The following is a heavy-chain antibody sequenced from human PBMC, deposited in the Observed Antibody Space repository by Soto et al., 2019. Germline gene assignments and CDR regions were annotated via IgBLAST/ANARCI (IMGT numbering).Heavy chain of an antibody. D-gene: IGHD1-1*01. Sequence: GGSLRLSCAASGFSFSSYGMEWVRLAPGKGLEWVAATTYDGGIKHYVDSVKGRFTISRDNSKNTLYLQLNSLRVEDMATYSCAGALENPYFYYGLNVWGQGTPVTVSS. CDR3: AGALENPYFYYGLNV. CDR2: TTYDGGIK. V-gene: IGHV3-30*03. CDR1: GFSFSSYG. J-gene: IGHJ6*02.